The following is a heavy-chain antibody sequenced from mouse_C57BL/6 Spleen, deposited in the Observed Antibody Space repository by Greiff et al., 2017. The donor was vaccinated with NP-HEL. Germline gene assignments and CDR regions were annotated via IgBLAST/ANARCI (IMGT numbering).Heavy chain of an antibody. CDR1: GYTFTSYW. Sequence: QVQLKQPGAELVMPGASVKLSCKASGYTFTSYWMHWVKQRPGQGLEWIGEIDPSDSYTNYNQKFKGKSTLTVDKSSSTAYMQLRSLTSEDSAVYYCARAYGSSAWFAYWGQGTLVTVSA. V-gene: IGHV1-69*01. D-gene: IGHD1-1*01. CDR2: IDPSDSYT. J-gene: IGHJ3*01. CDR3: ARAYGSSAWFAY.